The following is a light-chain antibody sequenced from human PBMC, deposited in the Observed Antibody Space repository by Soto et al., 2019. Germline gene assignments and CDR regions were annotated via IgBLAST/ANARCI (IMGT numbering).Light chain of an antibody. J-gene: IGLJ2*01. V-gene: IGLV1-44*01. CDR2: TNN. Sequence: QSVLTQPPSASGTPGQRVTISCSGSTYNIGTNTVNWYQQLPGTAHKLLIYTNNQRPSGVPDRFSGSKSGTSASLAISGLQSEDEADYYCAAWDDSLNGVVFGGGTKLTVL. CDR3: AAWDDSLNGVV. CDR1: TYNIGTNT.